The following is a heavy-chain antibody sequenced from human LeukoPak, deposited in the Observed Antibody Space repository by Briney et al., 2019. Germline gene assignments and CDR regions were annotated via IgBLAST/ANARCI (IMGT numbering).Heavy chain of an antibody. J-gene: IGHJ4*02. CDR3: ATYLDYDFWSGFTDY. Sequence: GGSLRLSCAASGSTFSSYGMHWVRQAPGKGLEWVAFIRYDGSNKYYADSVKGRFTISRDNSKNTLYLQMNSLRAEDTAVYYCATYLDYDFWSGFTDYWGQGTLVTVSS. CDR1: GSTFSSYG. D-gene: IGHD3-3*01. V-gene: IGHV3-30*02. CDR2: IRYDGSNK.